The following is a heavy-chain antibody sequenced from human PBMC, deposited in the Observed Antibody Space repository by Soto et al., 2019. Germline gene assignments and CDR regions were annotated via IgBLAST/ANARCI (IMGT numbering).Heavy chain of an antibody. Sequence: QVQLQESGPGLVKPSETLSLTCTVSGGSISSYYWSWIRQPPGKGLEWIGYIYYSGSTNYNPSLKSRVTISVDTAKNQCSLKLSSVTAAAPAVYYCAGAIAAHPLCDYWGQGTLVTVAS. CDR3: AGAIAAHPLCDY. J-gene: IGHJ4*02. CDR2: IYYSGST. D-gene: IGHD6-13*01. V-gene: IGHV4-59*01. CDR1: GGSISSYY.